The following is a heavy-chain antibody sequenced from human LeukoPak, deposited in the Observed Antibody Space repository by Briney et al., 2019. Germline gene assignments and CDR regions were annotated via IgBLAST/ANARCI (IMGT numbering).Heavy chain of an antibody. V-gene: IGHV1-8*03. J-gene: IGHJ5*02. CDR2: MNPNSGNT. Sequence: ASVKVSCKASGYTSTGYYMHWVQQATGQGLEWMGWMNPNSGNTGYAQKFQGRVTITRNTSISTAYMELSSLRSEDTAVYYCARVTYPRGKGGMYNWFDPWGQGTLVTVSS. CDR3: ARVTYPRGKGGMYNWFDP. CDR1: GYTSTGYY.